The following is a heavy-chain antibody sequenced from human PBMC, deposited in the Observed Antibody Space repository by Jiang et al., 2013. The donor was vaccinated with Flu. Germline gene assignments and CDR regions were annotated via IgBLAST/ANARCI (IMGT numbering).Heavy chain of an antibody. D-gene: IGHD6-13*01. J-gene: IGHJ4*02. Sequence: TNYNPPSKSRVTISVDTSKNQFSLKLSSVTAADTAVYYCARGSSYYFDYWGPGNPGHRLL. CDR2: T. CDR3: ARGSSYYFDY. V-gene: IGHV4-4*09.